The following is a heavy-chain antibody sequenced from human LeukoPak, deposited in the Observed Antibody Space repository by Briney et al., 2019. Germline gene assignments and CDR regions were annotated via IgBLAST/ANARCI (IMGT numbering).Heavy chain of an antibody. D-gene: IGHD6-13*01. J-gene: IGHJ6*03. Sequence: SETLSLTCTVSGGSISSGSYYWSWIRQPAGKGLGWIGRIYTSGSTNYNPSLKSRVTISVDTSKNQFSLKLSSVTAADTAVYYCARDSSSWRHYYYYYYMDVWGKGTTVTVSS. CDR3: ARDSSSWRHYYYYYYMDV. CDR2: IYTSGST. V-gene: IGHV4-61*02. CDR1: GGSISSGSYY.